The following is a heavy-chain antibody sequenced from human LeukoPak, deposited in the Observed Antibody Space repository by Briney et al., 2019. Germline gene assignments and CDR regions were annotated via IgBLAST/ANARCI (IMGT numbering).Heavy chain of an antibody. Sequence: GASVNVASNVSTYFLSVDSTDCVRQAPGQGLEWMGWINANTGGTNYAQNFQGRVTMTRDTSLSTVYLELRGLTSDDTIVYYCARPIYWGCACYYWFDTWGLGTLVTVSS. CDR3: ARPIYWGCACYYWFDT. CDR1: TYFLSVDS. CDR2: INANTGGT. V-gene: IGHV1-2*02. J-gene: IGHJ5*02. D-gene: IGHD7-27*01.